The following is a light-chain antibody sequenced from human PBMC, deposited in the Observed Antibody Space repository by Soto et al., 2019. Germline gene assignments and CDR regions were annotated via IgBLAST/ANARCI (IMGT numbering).Light chain of an antibody. V-gene: IGLV2-14*01. J-gene: IGLJ1*01. CDR2: GVN. CDR1: SSDAGVYDA. Sequence: QSALTQPASVSGSPGQSITISCSGTSSDAGVYDAVSWYQQYPGKAPKLMIYGVNNRPSGVSNRFSGSKSGDTASLTISGLQAEDEADYYCNSYASTTLYVFGTGTKVTVL. CDR3: NSYASTTLYV.